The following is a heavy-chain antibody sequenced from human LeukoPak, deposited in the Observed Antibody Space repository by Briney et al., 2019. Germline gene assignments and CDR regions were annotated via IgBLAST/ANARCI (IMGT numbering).Heavy chain of an antibody. Sequence: GESLKISCKGSGYSFTSYWIGWVRQVPGKGLEWMGIIYPGDSDTRYSPSFQGQVTISADKSISTAYLQWSSLKASDTAMYYCARSPPLYYYDSSSGAFDIWGQGTMVTVSS. D-gene: IGHD3-22*01. CDR1: GYSFTSYW. CDR2: IYPGDSDT. V-gene: IGHV5-51*01. J-gene: IGHJ3*02. CDR3: ARSPPLYYYDSSSGAFDI.